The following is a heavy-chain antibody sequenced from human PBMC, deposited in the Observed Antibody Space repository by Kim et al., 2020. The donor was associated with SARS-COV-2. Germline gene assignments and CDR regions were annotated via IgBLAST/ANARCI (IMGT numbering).Heavy chain of an antibody. CDR3: AREALYQPPGVYYYYYMDV. V-gene: IGHV3-7*01. J-gene: IGHJ6*03. Sequence: GGSLRLSCAASGFTFSSYWMSWVRQAPGKGLEWVANIKQDGSEKYYVDSVKGRFTISRDNAKNSLYLQMNSLRAEDTAVYYCAREALYQPPGVYYYYYMDVWGKGTTVTVSS. D-gene: IGHD3-16*01. CDR2: IKQDGSEK. CDR1: GFTFSSYW.